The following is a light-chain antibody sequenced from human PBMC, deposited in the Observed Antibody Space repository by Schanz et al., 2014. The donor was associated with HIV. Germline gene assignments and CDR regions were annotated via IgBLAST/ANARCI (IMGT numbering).Light chain of an antibody. J-gene: IGKJ4*01. V-gene: IGKV3D-20*02. CDR3: QQRSNWLLT. CDR1: QSVSSNF. CDR2: GAS. Sequence: TVLTQSPGTLSLSPGETVTLSCRASQSVSSNFLAWYQQKPGQPPRLLIYGASKRGTGIPDRFSGSGSGTDFTLTINRLEPEDFAVYYCQQRSNWLLTFGGGTKVEIK.